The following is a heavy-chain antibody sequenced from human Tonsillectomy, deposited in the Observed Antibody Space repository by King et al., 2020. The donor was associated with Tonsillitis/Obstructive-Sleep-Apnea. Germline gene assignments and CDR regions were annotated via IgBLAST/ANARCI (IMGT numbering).Heavy chain of an antibody. Sequence: VQLQQWGAGLLKPSETLSLTCAVYGGSFSGYYWSCIRQPPGKGLEWIGEINHSGSTNYNPSLKSRVTISVDTSKNQFSLKLSSVTAADTAVYYCARDPRGAVAVLDYWGQGTLVTVSS. J-gene: IGHJ4*02. CDR1: GGSFSGYY. CDR2: INHSGST. CDR3: ARDPRGAVAVLDY. D-gene: IGHD6-19*01. V-gene: IGHV4-34*01.